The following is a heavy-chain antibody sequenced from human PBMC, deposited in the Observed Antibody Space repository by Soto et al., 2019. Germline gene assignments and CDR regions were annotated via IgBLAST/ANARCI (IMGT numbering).Heavy chain of an antibody. CDR3: ARLLGWSNYNYCDT. Sequence: SETLSLTCSVSGGSISSTTFYWGWIRQPPRQGLELIGSISYRGSTSYNPSLKSRVTISVDTSKNQFSLRLTSVTAADTAVYYSARLLGWSNYNYCDTWGQGTLVTV. D-gene: IGHD6-19*01. V-gene: IGHV4-39*01. CDR1: GGSISSTTFY. J-gene: IGHJ5*02. CDR2: ISYRGST.